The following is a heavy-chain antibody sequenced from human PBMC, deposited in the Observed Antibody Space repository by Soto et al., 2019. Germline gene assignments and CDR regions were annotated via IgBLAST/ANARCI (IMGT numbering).Heavy chain of an antibody. CDR1: GGSFSGYY. D-gene: IGHD2-15*01. J-gene: IGHJ6*02. V-gene: IGHV4-34*01. Sequence: PSETLSLTCAVYGGSFSGYYWSWIRQPPGKXLEWIGEINHSGSTNYNPSLKSRVTISVDTSKNQFSLKLSSVTAADTAVYYCARGWLGYCSGGSCYSPYYYYYYGMDVWGQGTTVTVSS. CDR3: ARGWLGYCSGGSCYSPYYYYYYGMDV. CDR2: INHSGST.